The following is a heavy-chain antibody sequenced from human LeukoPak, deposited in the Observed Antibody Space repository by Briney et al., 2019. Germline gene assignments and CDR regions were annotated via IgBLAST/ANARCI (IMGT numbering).Heavy chain of an antibody. Sequence: GGSLCLTCAASGFTFSSYWMSWVRQAPGKGLEWVANIKQDGSEKYYVDSVKGRFTISRDNAKNSLYLQMNSLRAEDTAVYYCARERVDAYGASWFDSWGQGALVTVSS. D-gene: IGHD4-17*01. CDR2: IKQDGSEK. J-gene: IGHJ5*01. CDR3: ARERVDAYGASWFDS. CDR1: GFTFSSYW. V-gene: IGHV3-7*01.